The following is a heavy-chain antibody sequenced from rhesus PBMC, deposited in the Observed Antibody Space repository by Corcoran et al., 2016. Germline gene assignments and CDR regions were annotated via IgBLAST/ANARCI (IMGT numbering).Heavy chain of an antibody. J-gene: IGHJ4*01. D-gene: IGHD5-12*01. CDR2: ISGSSGST. V-gene: IGHV4-65*01. Sequence: QVQLQEPGPGLVKPSETLSLTCAVSGGSVSSSNWWIWIRQPPGKGLEWIGYISGSSGSTYYNPSLKSRVTMSTDTSKNQFSLKLSSVNAADTAVYYCARDTCDYWGQGVLVTVSS. CDR3: ARDTCDY. CDR1: GGSVSSSNW.